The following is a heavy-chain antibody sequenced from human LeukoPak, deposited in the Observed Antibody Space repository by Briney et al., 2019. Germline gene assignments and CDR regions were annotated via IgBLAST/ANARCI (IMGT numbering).Heavy chain of an antibody. CDR2: ISGGGEST. V-gene: IGHV3-23*01. Sequence: GGSLRLSCVASEFTFSSHAMNWVRQAPGKGLEWVSSISGGGESTYYADSVKGRFTVSRDNSKNTLYLQINSLRGEDTAVYYCAKEKCSTILTGYCPFDSWGQGTLVTVSS. CDR3: AKEKCSTILTGYCPFDS. D-gene: IGHD3-9*01. J-gene: IGHJ4*02. CDR1: EFTFSSHA.